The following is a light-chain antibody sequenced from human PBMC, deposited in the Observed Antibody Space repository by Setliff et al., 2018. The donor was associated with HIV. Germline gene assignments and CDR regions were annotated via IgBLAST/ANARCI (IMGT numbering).Light chain of an antibody. CDR3: AAWDDSVSGVV. CDR2: RDY. J-gene: IGLJ2*01. V-gene: IGLV1-44*01. CDR1: RSNIGSNI. Sequence: PSASATPGQRVTISCSGSRSNIGSNIVTWYQQLPGTAPKVLIYRDYERPSGVPDRFAGSKSGTSASLAISGLQSEDEADYYCAAWDDSVSGVVFGGGTKVTVL.